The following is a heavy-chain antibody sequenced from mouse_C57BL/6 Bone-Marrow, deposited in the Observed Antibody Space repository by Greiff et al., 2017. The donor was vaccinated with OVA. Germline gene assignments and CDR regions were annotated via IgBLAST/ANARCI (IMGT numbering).Heavy chain of an antibody. D-gene: IGHD1-1*01. J-gene: IGHJ3*01. CDR2: IHPNSGST. CDR3: ARYYGSSYGAWFAD. V-gene: IGHV1-64*01. Sequence: VQLQQPGAELVKPGASVKLSCKASGYTFTSYWMHWVKQRPGQGLEWIGMIHPNSGSTNYNEKFKSKATLTVDKSSSTAYMQLSSLTSEDSAVYYCARYYGSSYGAWFADWGEGNLVTVSA. CDR1: GYTFTSYW.